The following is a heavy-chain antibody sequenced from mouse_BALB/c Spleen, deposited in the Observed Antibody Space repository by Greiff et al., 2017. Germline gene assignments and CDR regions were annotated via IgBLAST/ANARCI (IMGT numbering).Heavy chain of an antibody. CDR3: YDGPWDFDY. CDR2: IDPENGDT. V-gene: IGHV14-4*02. J-gene: IGHJ2*02. Sequence: VQLQQSGAELVRSGASVKLSCTASGFNIKDYYMHWVKQRPEQGLEWIGWIDPENGDTEYAPTFQGKATMTADPSSNAAYLQLSSLTSEDTAVYYCYDGPWDFDYWGQGTSLTVSS. CDR1: GFNIKDYY.